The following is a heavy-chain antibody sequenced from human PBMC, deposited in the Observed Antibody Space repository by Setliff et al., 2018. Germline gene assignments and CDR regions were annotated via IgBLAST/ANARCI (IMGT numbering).Heavy chain of an antibody. Sequence: PGGSLRLSCAASGFTFSTYGMHWVRQAPGKGLEWVAYIWYDGSNKYYADSVKGRFTISRDNSKNTLYLQMNSLRAEDTAVYYCGKDNKDYYMDVWGKGTTVTVSS. V-gene: IGHV3-30*02. CDR2: IWYDGSNK. CDR3: GKDNKDYYMDV. CDR1: GFTFSTYG. J-gene: IGHJ6*03.